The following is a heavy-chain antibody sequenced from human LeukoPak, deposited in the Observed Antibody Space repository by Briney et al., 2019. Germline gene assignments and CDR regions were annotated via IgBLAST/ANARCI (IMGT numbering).Heavy chain of an antibody. D-gene: IGHD6-6*01. CDR3: TTDRVAARP. V-gene: IGHV3-15*01. CDR2: IKSKTDGGTT. CDR1: GFTFSNAW. Sequence: GGSLRLSCAASGFTFSNAWMSWVRQAPGKGLEWVGRIKSKTDGGTTDYAAPVKGRFTISRDDSLQMNSLKTEDTAVYYCTTDRVAARPGGQGTLVTVSS. J-gene: IGHJ4*02.